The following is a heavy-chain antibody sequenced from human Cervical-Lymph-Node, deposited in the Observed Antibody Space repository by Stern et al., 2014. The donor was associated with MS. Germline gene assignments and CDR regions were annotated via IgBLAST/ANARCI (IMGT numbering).Heavy chain of an antibody. Sequence: QVQLVQSGAEVKKPGSSVTVSCKASGGTFSSYAVNWVRQAPGQGLEWMGGIIPISGTAKYAQKFQGRFTVTAAESMSTVYMELSSLRSEDTAVYYCASNLLGYCSGGTCYSDKWGQGTLVTVSA. V-gene: IGHV1-69*01. D-gene: IGHD2-15*01. J-gene: IGHJ4*02. CDR3: ASNLLGYCSGGTCYSDK. CDR2: IIPISGTA. CDR1: GGTFSSYA.